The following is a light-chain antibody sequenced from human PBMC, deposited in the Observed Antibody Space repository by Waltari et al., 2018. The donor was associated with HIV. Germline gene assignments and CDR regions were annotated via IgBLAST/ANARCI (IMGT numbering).Light chain of an antibody. CDR3: CSYTKLTTHYVL. Sequence: QSALTQPASVSGSPGQSITISCNGTTTDIGGYNYVSWSQRHPDKAPKLIILGVSNRPSGISIGFSGSKPGNTASLAVSGLQAEDEADYYCCSYTKLTTHYVLFGGGTKLTVL. V-gene: IGLV2-14*01. CDR1: TTDIGGYNY. J-gene: IGLJ2*01. CDR2: GVS.